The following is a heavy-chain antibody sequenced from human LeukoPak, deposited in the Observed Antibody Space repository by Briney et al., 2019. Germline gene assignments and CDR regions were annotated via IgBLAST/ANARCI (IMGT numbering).Heavy chain of an antibody. CDR1: GFTFSSYA. CDR2: ISYDGSNK. Sequence: PGGSLRLSCAASGFTFSSYAMHWVRQAPGKGLEWVAVISYDGSNKYYADSVKGRFTISRDNSKNTLYLQMNSLRAEDTAVYYCARDLIADYWGQGTLVTVSS. V-gene: IGHV3-30-3*01. CDR3: ARDLIADY. D-gene: IGHD2-8*01. J-gene: IGHJ4*02.